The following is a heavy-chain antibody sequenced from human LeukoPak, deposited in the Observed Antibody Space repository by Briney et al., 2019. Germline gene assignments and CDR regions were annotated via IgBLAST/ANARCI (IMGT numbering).Heavy chain of an antibody. J-gene: IGHJ4*02. CDR3: ARARREYSSSSDFDY. V-gene: IGHV1-69*13. CDR2: IIPIFGTA. CDR1: GGTFSSYA. D-gene: IGHD6-6*01. Sequence: ASVKVSCKASGGTFSSYAISWVRQAPGQGLEWMGGIIPIFGTANYAQKFQGRVTITADESTSTAYMELSSLRSEDTAVYYCARARREYSSSSDFDYWGQGTLVTVSS.